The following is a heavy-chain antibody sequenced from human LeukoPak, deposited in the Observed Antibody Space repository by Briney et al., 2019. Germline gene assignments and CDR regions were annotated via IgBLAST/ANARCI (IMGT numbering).Heavy chain of an antibody. D-gene: IGHD3-22*01. V-gene: IGHV4-59*01. CDR1: GGSISSYY. CDR3: TRGSIAYYYMDV. CDR2: IYYSGST. J-gene: IGHJ6*03. Sequence: PSETLSLTCTVSGGSISSYYWSWIRQPTGKGLESIGNIYYSGSTNYNPSLKSRVTISVDTSKNQFSLKLSSVTAADTAVYYCTRGSIAYYYMDVWGKGTTVTISS.